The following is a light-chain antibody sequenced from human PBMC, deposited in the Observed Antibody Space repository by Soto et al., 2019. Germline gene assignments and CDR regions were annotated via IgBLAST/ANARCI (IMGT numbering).Light chain of an antibody. Sequence: EIVLTQSPDTLSLSPGERATLSCWASQSISSNYLAWYQQKPGQAPRLLIYGASSRASGIPDRFRGSGSGTDFTLTISRLEPEDCAVYYCQQYGSSLFTFGPGTKVDIK. CDR2: GAS. V-gene: IGKV3-20*01. J-gene: IGKJ3*01. CDR1: QSISSNY. CDR3: QQYGSSLFT.